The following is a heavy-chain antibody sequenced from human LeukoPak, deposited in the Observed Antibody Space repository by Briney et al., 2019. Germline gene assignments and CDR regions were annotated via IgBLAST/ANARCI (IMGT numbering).Heavy chain of an antibody. CDR1: DGSINTYY. Sequence: PSETLSLTCTASDGSINTYYWSWIRHPPGKGLEWIGFVYYSGATSYNPSLKSRVTISIDTSKNQFSLKLTSVTAADTAVYYCARQYCTGGSCYPYFDYWGQGTLVTVSS. J-gene: IGHJ4*02. D-gene: IGHD2-15*01. CDR3: ARQYCTGGSCYPYFDY. CDR2: VYYSGAT. V-gene: IGHV4-59*01.